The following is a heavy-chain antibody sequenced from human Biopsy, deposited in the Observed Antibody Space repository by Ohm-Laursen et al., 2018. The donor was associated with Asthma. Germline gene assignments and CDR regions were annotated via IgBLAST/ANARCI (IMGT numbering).Heavy chain of an antibody. CDR3: ARTTYGDDGFDP. D-gene: IGHD4-17*01. CDR1: GFAVSRDH. Sequence: LRLSCTASGFAVSRDHVFWARQPPGKGLEWIGYIYYSGSTYYNPSLKSRVSISLDTSKNRFSLSLTSVTAADTAVYYCARTTYGDDGFDPWGQGTLVTVSS. V-gene: IGHV4-59*06. J-gene: IGHJ5*02. CDR2: IYYSGST.